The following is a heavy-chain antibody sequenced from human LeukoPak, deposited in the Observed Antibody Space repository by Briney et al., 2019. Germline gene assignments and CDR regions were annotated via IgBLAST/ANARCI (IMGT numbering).Heavy chain of an antibody. V-gene: IGHV3-53*01. CDR2: IYTGGTT. D-gene: IGHD2-2*01. CDR3: AKDLGDIVVVPAALYSADAFDI. Sequence: GGSLRLSCEVSGFIVSSNYMTWVRQAPGKGLEWVSVIYTGGTTYYADSVKGRFTISRGNAKNTLYLQMNSLRAADTAVYYCAKDLGDIVVVPAALYSADAFDIWGQGTMVTVSS. CDR1: GFIVSSNY. J-gene: IGHJ3*02.